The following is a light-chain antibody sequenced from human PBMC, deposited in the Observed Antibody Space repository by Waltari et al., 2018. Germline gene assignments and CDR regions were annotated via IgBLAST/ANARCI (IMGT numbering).Light chain of an antibody. CDR2: MTS. V-gene: IGKV1-5*03. Sequence: DIQMTQSPSTLSASVGDRVTITCRASQNIGRWLAWYQQKPGKAPKILIYMTSKLETGVPLRFSGSGSGTDFTLTINSLQPDDFATYFCKHFDTYAYTFGQGTKLDIQ. J-gene: IGKJ2*01. CDR1: QNIGRW. CDR3: KHFDTYAYT.